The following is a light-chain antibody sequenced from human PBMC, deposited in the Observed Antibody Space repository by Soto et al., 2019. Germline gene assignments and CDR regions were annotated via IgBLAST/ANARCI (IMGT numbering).Light chain of an antibody. J-gene: IGLJ3*02. CDR2: EVS. CDR1: SSDVGGYNY. Sequence: QSALTQPASVSGSPGQSITIYCTGTSSDVGGYNYVSWYQQHPGKVPKLMIYEVSNRPSGVSNRFSGSKSGNTASLTISGLQAEDEADYYCSSYTSSDTGVFGGGTKLTVL. CDR3: SSYTSSDTGV. V-gene: IGLV2-14*01.